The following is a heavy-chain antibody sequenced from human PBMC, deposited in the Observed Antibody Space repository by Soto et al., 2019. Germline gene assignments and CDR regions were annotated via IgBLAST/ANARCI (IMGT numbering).Heavy chain of an antibody. V-gene: IGHV3-33*01. CDR3: ARGGGYDTPGVPEY. CDR2: IWYDGSNK. D-gene: IGHD5-12*01. CDR1: GFTFSSYG. J-gene: IGHJ4*02. Sequence: QVQLVESGGGVVQPGRSLRLSCAASGFTFSSYGMHWVRQAPGKGLEWVAVIWYDGSNKYYADSVKGRFTISRDNSKNTLYLQMNSLRAEDTAVYYCARGGGYDTPGVPEYWGQGTLVTVSS.